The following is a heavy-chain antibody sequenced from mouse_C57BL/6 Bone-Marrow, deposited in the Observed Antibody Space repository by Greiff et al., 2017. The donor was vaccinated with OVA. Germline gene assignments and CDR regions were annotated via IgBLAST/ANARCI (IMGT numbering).Heavy chain of an antibody. Sequence: VQLQQSGAELVKPGASVKMSCKASGYTFTSYRITWVKQRPGQGLEWIGDIYPGSGSTNYNEKFKSKATLTVDTSSSTAYMQLSSLTSEDSAVYYCARRDGSSGAMDYWGQGTSVTVSS. CDR3: ARRDGSSGAMDY. V-gene: IGHV1-55*01. J-gene: IGHJ4*01. D-gene: IGHD1-1*01. CDR1: GYTFTSYR. CDR2: IYPGSGST.